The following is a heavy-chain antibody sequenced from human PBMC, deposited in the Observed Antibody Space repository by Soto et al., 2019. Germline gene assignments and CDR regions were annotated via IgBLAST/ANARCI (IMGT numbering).Heavy chain of an antibody. Sequence: QVQLVQSGAEVKKPGSSVKVSCKASGGTFSSYAISWVRQAPGQGLEWMGGITPIFGTANYAQKFQGRVTITADESTSTDYMELSSLRSEDTAVYYCARVRVRFLEWLGSEGWGQGTLVTVSS. CDR3: ARVRVRFLEWLGSEG. V-gene: IGHV1-69*12. CDR2: ITPIFGTA. J-gene: IGHJ4*02. CDR1: GGTFSSYA. D-gene: IGHD3-3*01.